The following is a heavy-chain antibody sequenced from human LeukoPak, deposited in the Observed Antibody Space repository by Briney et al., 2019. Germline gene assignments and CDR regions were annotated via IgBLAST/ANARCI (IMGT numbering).Heavy chain of an antibody. V-gene: IGHV3-33*01. D-gene: IGHD6-6*01. CDR3: ARDRAFRSSSSVAGYYFDY. J-gene: IGHJ4*02. CDR1: GFTFSSYG. CDR2: IWYDGSNK. Sequence: GRSLRLSCAASGFTFSSYGMHWVRQAPGKGLEWVAVIWYDGSNKYYADSVKGRFTISRDNSKNTLYLQMNSLRAEDTAVYYCARDRAFRSSSSVAGYYFDYWGQGTLVTVSS.